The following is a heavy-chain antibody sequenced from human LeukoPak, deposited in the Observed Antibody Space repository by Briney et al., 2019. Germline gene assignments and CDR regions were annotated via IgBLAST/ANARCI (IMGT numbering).Heavy chain of an antibody. CDR2: VSQSGSTI. CDR1: GFTFSDYY. D-gene: IGHD3-10*01. CDR3: AREGHTYGSDY. J-gene: IGHJ4*02. V-gene: IGHV3-11*01. Sequence: GGSLRLSCAASGFTFSDYYMSWIRQAPGEGLEWVAYVSQSGSTIYFADSVKGRCTISRDNGKSSLYLQMNSLRAEDTAIYYCAREGHTYGSDYWGQGTLVTVSS.